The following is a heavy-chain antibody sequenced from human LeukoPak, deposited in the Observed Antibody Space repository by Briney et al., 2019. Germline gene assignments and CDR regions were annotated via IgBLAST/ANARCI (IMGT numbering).Heavy chain of an antibody. V-gene: IGHV4-34*01. D-gene: IGHD3-22*01. CDR1: GGSFSGYY. CDR2: INHSGST. J-gene: IGHJ5*02. CDR3: ARETAHYYDTSRGWFDP. Sequence: SETLSLTCAVYGGSFSGYYWSWIRQPPGKGLEWIGEINHSGSTNYNPSLKSRVTISVDTSKNQFSLKLSSVTAADTAVYYCARETAHYYDTSRGWFDPWGQGTLVTVSS.